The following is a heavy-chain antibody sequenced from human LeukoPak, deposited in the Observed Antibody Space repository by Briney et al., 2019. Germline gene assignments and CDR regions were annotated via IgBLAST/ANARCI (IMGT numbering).Heavy chain of an antibody. J-gene: IGHJ6*02. D-gene: IGHD6-13*01. V-gene: IGHV3-30*18. CDR3: AKSSGIAAAGTVYYYYYGMDV. CDR2: ISYDGSNK. Sequence: PGGSLRLSCAASGFTFSSYGMHWVRQAPGKGLEWVAVISYDGSNKYYADSVKGRFTISRDNSKNTLYLQMNSLRAEDTAVYYCAKSSGIAAAGTVYYYYYGMDVRGQGTTVTVSS. CDR1: GFTFSSYG.